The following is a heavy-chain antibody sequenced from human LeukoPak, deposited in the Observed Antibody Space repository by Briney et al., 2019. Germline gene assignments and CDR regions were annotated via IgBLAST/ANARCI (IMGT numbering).Heavy chain of an antibody. J-gene: IGHJ4*02. D-gene: IGHD2-21*02. CDR1: GFTFSSYA. Sequence: PGGSLRLSCAASGFTFSSYAMHWVRQAPGKGLEGVAVTSYDGSNKYYADSVKGRFTISRDNSKNTLYLQMNSLRAEDTAVYYCAKDAFIVVMTAIRGDYFDYWGQGTRVTVSS. CDR3: AKDAFIVVMTAIRGDYFDY. V-gene: IGHV3-30*18. CDR2: TSYDGSNK.